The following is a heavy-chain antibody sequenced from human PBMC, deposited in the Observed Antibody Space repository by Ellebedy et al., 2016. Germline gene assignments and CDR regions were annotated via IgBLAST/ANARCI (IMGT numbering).Heavy chain of an antibody. D-gene: IGHD1-26*01. CDR1: GGSFSGYY. V-gene: IGHV4-34*01. J-gene: IGHJ6*03. CDR3: ARASIDSGSYYYYMDV. Sequence: SETLSLXXAVYGGSFSGYYWSWIRQPPGKGLEWIGEINHSGSTNYNPSLKSRVTISVDTSKNQFSLKLSSVTAADTAVYYCARASIDSGSYYYYMDVWGKGTTVTVSS. CDR2: INHSGST.